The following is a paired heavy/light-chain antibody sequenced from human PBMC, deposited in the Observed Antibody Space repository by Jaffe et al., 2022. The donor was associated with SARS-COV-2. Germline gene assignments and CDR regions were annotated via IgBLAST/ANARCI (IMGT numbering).Heavy chain of an antibody. CDR1: GYTFSTYG. V-gene: IGHV1-18*01. D-gene: IGHD3-16*02. Sequence: QVQLVQSGAEVKKPGASVKVSCKASGYTFSTYGISWVRRAPGQAFEWVGWISAYTGNTNSAQKLQDRVTITADTSTNTAYMELRSLRSDDTAVYYCARGGAIRDNDAFDIWGQGTMVSVSS. CDR2: ISAYTGNT. CDR3: ARGGAIRDNDAFDI. J-gene: IGHJ3*02.
Light chain of an antibody. Sequence: DIVMTQSPDSLAVSLGERATINCKSSQSVLSRSNNRNYLAWYQQKPGQPPKLLIYWASTRESGVPDRFSGSGSGTDFTLTIRSLQAEDVAVYYCQQHYTTLTFGGGTKVEIK. V-gene: IGKV4-1*01. J-gene: IGKJ4*01. CDR2: WAS. CDR3: QQHYTTLT. CDR1: QSVLSRSNNRNY.